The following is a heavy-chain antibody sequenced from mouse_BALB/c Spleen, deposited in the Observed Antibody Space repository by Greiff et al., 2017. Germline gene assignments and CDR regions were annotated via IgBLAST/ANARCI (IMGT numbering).Heavy chain of an antibody. V-gene: IGHV3-2*02. CDR3: ARDYGSSWWAY. J-gene: IGHJ3*01. CDR2: ISYSGST. CDR1: GYSITSDYA. Sequence: EVQLVESGPGLVKPSQSLSLTCTVTGYSITSDYAWNWIRQFPGNKLEWMGYISYSGSTSYNPSLKSRISITRYPSKNQFFLQLNSVTTEDTATYYCARDYGSSWWAYWGQGTLVTVSA. D-gene: IGHD1-1*01.